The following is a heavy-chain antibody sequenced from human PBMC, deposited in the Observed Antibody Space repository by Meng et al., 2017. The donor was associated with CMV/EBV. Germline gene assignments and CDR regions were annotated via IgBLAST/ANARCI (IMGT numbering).Heavy chain of an antibody. D-gene: IGHD6-19*01. J-gene: IGHJ3*02. Sequence: ASVKVSCKASGYTFTGYYMHWVRQAPGQGLEWMGWIIPNSGGTNYAQKFQGRVTMTRDTSISTAYMELSRLRSDDTAVYYCAVAVAPRGDAFDIWGQGTMVTVSS. CDR3: AVAVAPRGDAFDI. V-gene: IGHV1-2*02. CDR1: GYTFTGYY. CDR2: IIPNSGGT.